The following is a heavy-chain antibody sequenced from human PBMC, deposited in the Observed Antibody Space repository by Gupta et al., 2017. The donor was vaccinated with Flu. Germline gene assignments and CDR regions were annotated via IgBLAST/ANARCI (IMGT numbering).Heavy chain of an antibody. Sequence: QVHLVQSGAAVKKPGASVRVSCKASGYTFIDYYIHWVRQAPGQGLEWMGWINPNTGVTNYAQKFQDRVTMTSDTSVTTVHMDLSRLKSDDSGIYYCTSVPTIAVAGTGYFQHWGQGTLVTVSS. J-gene: IGHJ1*01. V-gene: IGHV1-2*02. CDR1: GYTFIDYY. CDR3: TSVPTIAVAGTGYFQH. CDR2: INPNTGVT. D-gene: IGHD6-19*01.